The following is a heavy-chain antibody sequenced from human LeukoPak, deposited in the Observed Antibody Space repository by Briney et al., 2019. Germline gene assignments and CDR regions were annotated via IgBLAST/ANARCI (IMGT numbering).Heavy chain of an antibody. CDR3: AREFSSGWYYSDY. V-gene: IGHV3-7*01. Sequence: GGSLRLSCAASGFTFSSYWMSWVRQAPGKGLEWVASIKQDGSEKYCVDSVKGRFTISRDNAKNSLYLQMNSLRAEDTAVYYCAREFSSGWYYSDYWGQGTLVTVSS. J-gene: IGHJ4*02. D-gene: IGHD6-19*01. CDR2: IKQDGSEK. CDR1: GFTFSSYW.